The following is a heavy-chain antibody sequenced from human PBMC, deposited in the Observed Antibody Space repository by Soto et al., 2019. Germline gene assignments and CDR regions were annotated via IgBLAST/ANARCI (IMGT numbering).Heavy chain of an antibody. CDR2: IYNSGRT. CDR1: GASVSSYF. D-gene: IGHD6-19*01. CDR3: ARVHSGWSSGHGLDV. V-gene: IGHV4-59*02. Sequence: PSETLSLTCTVSGASVSSYFWSWVRQPPGKGLEWIGYIYNSGRTNYNPPLKSRVTISLDTSDNDFSLRLTSLTAADTAVYYCARVHSGWSSGHGLDVWGQGTTVTVSS. J-gene: IGHJ6*02.